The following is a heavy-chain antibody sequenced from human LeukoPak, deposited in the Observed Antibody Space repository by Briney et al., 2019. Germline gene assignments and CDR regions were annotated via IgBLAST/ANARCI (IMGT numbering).Heavy chain of an antibody. D-gene: IGHD2-2*01. V-gene: IGHV3-21*01. Sequence: GGSLRLSCAASGFTFSSYWMNWVRQAPGKGLEWVSSISSSSSYIYYADSVKGRFTISRDNAKNSLYLQMNSLRAEDTAVYYCARDPTVVPAAHFDYWGQGTLVTVSS. CDR3: ARDPTVVPAAHFDY. J-gene: IGHJ4*02. CDR2: ISSSSSYI. CDR1: GFTFSSYW.